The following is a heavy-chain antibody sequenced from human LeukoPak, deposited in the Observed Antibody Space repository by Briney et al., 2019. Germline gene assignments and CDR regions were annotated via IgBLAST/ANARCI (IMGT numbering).Heavy chain of an antibody. V-gene: IGHV3-30*03. J-gene: IGHJ4*02. D-gene: IGHD2-2*03. CDR2: ISYDGRNI. Sequence: GGSLRLSCAASGFTLSNSGMHWIRQAPGKGLEWVAVISYDGRNIYYADSVKGRFTISRDNAKNTLYLQMNSLRAEDTAVYYCARDGYCSSGTCYGKDYWGQGTLVTVSS. CDR3: ARDGYCSSGTCYGKDY. CDR1: GFTLSNSG.